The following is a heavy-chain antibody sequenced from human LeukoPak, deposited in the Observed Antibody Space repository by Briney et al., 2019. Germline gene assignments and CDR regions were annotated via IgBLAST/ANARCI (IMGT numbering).Heavy chain of an antibody. Sequence: GGSLRLSCAASGFTFSSYAMSWVRQAPGKGLEWVSAISGSGGSTYYADSVKGRFTISRDNSKNTLYLQMNSLRAEDTAVYYCAEVLLGYCSSTSCYTTYYFDYWGQGTLVTVSS. V-gene: IGHV3-23*01. CDR3: AEVLLGYCSSTSCYTTYYFDY. D-gene: IGHD2-2*02. J-gene: IGHJ4*02. CDR1: GFTFSSYA. CDR2: ISGSGGST.